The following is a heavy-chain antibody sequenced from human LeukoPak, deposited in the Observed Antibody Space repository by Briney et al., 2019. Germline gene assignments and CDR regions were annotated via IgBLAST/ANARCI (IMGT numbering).Heavy chain of an antibody. V-gene: IGHV1-8*01. CDR1: GYTFTSYD. D-gene: IGHD3-10*01. Sequence: GASVRVSCKASGYTFTSYDINWVRQAPGQGLEWMGWMNPNSGATGYAQQFQGRLTMTRNTSTSTAYMELSSLRSEDTAVYYCARDYYCSGSSRGYWGPGTLVTVSS. CDR3: ARDYYCSGSSRGY. CDR2: MNPNSGAT. J-gene: IGHJ4*02.